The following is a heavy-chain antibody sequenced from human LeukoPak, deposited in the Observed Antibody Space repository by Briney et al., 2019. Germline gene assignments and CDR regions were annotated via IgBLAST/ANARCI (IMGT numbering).Heavy chain of an antibody. CDR1: GYSISSGYY. V-gene: IGHV4-38-2*01. Sequence: PSETLSLTCAVSGYSISSGYYWGWIRQPPGKGLEWIGSIYHSGSTYYNPSLKSRVTIPVDTSKNQFSLKLSSVTAADTAVYYCATFDSNVLDYWGQGTLVTVSS. J-gene: IGHJ4*02. CDR3: ATFDSNVLDY. D-gene: IGHD2-8*01. CDR2: IYHSGST.